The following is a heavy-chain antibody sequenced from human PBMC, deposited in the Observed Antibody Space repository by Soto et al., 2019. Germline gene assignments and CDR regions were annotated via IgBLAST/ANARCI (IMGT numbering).Heavy chain of an antibody. J-gene: IGHJ3*02. CDR3: ARERTYQRSGDDTLEI. CDR1: GGSLSNYN. Sequence: PSETLSLTCTVSGGSLSNYNWNWVRQSSGTGLEWIGRIYSTGKAYYNPSFKRRVTMSLDTLNNQVSLRLSSMTAADTPTSYCARERTYQRSGDDTLEIWGVGTRVT. D-gene: IGHD2-2*01. CDR2: IYSTGKA. V-gene: IGHV4-4*07.